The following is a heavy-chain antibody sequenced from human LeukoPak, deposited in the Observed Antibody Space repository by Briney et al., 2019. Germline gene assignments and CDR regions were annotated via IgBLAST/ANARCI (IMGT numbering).Heavy chain of an antibody. CDR1: GFTVSSSY. V-gene: IGHV3-53*01. D-gene: IGHD3-3*01. CDR3: ARVNDFWSGYVDY. CDR2: IYSGGST. J-gene: IGHJ4*02. Sequence: GGSLRLSCVASGFTVSSSYMSWVRQAPGKGLEWVSVIYSGGSTYYADSVKGRFTISRDNSKNTLYLQMNSLRAEDTVVYYCARVNDFWSGYVDYWGQGTLVTVSS.